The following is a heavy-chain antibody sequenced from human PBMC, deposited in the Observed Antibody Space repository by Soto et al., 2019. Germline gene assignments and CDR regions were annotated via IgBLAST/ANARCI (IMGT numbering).Heavy chain of an antibody. V-gene: IGHV4-4*07. CDR1: GGSISSDY. J-gene: IGHJ5*02. D-gene: IGHD6-13*01. CDR3: AREPTTAGTVNWFDP. CDR2: VYTSGYR. Sequence: VQLQESGPGLVKPSETLSLICTVSGGSISSDYLRWIRQPAGKGLEWIGRVYTSGYRNSNPSLKSRVTMSVDTSKKQFSLNLSSVTAADTAVYYCAREPTTAGTVNWFDPWGQGTLVTVSS.